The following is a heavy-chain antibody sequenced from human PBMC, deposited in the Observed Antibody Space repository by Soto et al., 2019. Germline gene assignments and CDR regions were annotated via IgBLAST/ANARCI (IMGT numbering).Heavy chain of an antibody. J-gene: IGHJ4*02. CDR3: ARRQWLHQTPFDY. Sequence: PXESLSFSYTGSGYSFTSYWISWVRQMPGKGLEWMGRIDPSDSYTNYSPSFQGHVTISADKSISTAYLQWSSLKASDTAMYYCARRQWLHQTPFDYWGQGTLVTVSS. D-gene: IGHD6-19*01. V-gene: IGHV5-10-1*01. CDR1: GYSFTSYW. CDR2: IDPSDSYT.